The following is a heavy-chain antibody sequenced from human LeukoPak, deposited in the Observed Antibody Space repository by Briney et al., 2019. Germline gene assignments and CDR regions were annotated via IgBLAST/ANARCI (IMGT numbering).Heavy chain of an antibody. D-gene: IGHD3-3*01. V-gene: IGHV4-31*03. Sequence: PSQTLSLTCTVSGGSISSGGYYWSWIRQHPGKGLEWIGYIYYSGSTYYNPSLKSRVTISVDTSKNQFSLKLSSVTAADTAVYYCARAKGVTISGVVKYYGMDVWGQGTTVTVSS. CDR2: IYYSGST. J-gene: IGHJ6*02. CDR3: ARAKGVTISGVVKYYGMDV. CDR1: GGSISSGGYY.